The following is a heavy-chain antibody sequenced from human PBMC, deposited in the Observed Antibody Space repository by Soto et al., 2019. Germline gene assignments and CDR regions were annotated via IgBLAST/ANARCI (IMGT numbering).Heavy chain of an antibody. CDR2: MYNTGST. CDR3: ARVGTRPRGITETTYVFDI. CDR1: GGSISSGGYS. V-gene: IGHV4-30-4*07. D-gene: IGHD1-20*01. J-gene: IGHJ3*02. Sequence: SETLSLTCAVSGGSISSGGYSWSWIRQPPGKGLEWIGYMYNTGSTVYNPSLKSRVTISVDTSKNQFSLKLNAVTAADTAVYYCARVGTRPRGITETTYVFDIWGQGTMVTVSS.